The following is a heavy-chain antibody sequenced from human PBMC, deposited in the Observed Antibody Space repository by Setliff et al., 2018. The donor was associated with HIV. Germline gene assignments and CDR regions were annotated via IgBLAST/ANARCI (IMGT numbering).Heavy chain of an antibody. CDR3: ARAGMGALRSLFDY. J-gene: IGHJ4*02. V-gene: IGHV4-39*07. D-gene: IGHD1-26*01. Sequence: SETLSLTCTVSGDSISSNNYYWGWIRQPPGKGPEWIGSIFYSETVYYGGRTYYSPSLKSRVTISVDTSKNQFSLSLTSVTAADTAIYYCARAGMGALRSLFDYWGQGTLVTVSS. CDR1: GDSISSNNYY. CDR2: IFYSETVYYGGRT.